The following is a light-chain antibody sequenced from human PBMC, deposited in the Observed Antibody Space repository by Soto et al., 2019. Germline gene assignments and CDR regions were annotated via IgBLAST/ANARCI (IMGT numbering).Light chain of an antibody. J-gene: IGKJ1*01. CDR1: QSVSSN. CDR2: GAS. V-gene: IGKV3-15*01. CDR3: QQYNNWPQT. Sequence: EIVMTQSPATLSVSPGERATLSCRASQSVSSNLAWYQQKPGQAPRLLIYGASTRATGIPDRFSGSGSGTEFTLTISSLQSEDFEVYYCQQYNNWPQTFGQGTKVEIK.